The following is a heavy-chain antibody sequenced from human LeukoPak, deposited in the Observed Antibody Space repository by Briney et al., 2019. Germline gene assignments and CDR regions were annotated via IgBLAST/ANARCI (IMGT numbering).Heavy chain of an antibody. CDR2: IYYSGST. CDR3: ARTGRRGYFDL. Sequence: PSETLSLTCTVSGGSISSYYWSWIRQPPGKGLEWIGYIYYSGSTNYNPSLRSRVAISADTSKSQISLKLTSVTTADTAVYHCARTGRRGYFDLWGRGTLVTVSS. CDR1: GGSISSYY. V-gene: IGHV4-59*01. J-gene: IGHJ2*01. D-gene: IGHD1-14*01.